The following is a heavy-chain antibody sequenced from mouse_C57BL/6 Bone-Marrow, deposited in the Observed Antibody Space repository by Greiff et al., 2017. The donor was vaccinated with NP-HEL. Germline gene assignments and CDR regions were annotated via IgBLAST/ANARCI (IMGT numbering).Heavy chain of an antibody. CDR3: ARSPYDGYYYVGAWFAY. CDR2: INPSNGGT. J-gene: IGHJ3*01. D-gene: IGHD2-3*01. V-gene: IGHV1-53*01. CDR1: GYTFTSYW. Sequence: QVQLQQPGTELVKPGASVKLSCKASGYTFTSYWMHWVKQRPGQGLEWIGNINPSNGGTNYNEKFKSKATLTVDKSSSTAYMQLSSLTSEDSAVYYCARSPYDGYYYVGAWFAYWGQGTLVTVSA.